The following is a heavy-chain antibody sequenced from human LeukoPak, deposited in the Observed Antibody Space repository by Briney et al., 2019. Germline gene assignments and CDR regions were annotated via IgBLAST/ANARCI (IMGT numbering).Heavy chain of an antibody. CDR1: GYTFTKYW. CDR3: ARLNGGANLLGDALDV. Sequence: GESLKISCDGSGYTFTKYWIGWVRQMPGKGLEWMGIIHPGDSHTWYSPSFQGQVTISADKSISMAYLQWSSLKASDTAMYFCARLNGGANLLGDALDVWGQGTMVTVS. CDR2: IHPGDSHT. D-gene: IGHD4/OR15-4a*01. V-gene: IGHV5-51*01. J-gene: IGHJ3*01.